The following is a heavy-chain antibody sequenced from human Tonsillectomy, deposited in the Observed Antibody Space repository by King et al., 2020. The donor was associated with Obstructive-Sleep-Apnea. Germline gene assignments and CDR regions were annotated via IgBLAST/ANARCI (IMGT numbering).Heavy chain of an antibody. CDR2: ISWNSGSI. J-gene: IGHJ4*02. CDR1: GFTFDDYA. D-gene: IGHD6-13*01. CDR3: AKDRGKQLTVGDY. V-gene: IGHV3-9*01. Sequence: VQLVESGGGLVQPGRSLRLSCAASGFTFDDYAMHWVRQAPGKGLEWVSGISWNSGSIGYADSVKGRFTISRDNAKNSLYLQMNSLRAEDTALYYCAKDRGKQLTVGDYWGQGTLVTVSS.